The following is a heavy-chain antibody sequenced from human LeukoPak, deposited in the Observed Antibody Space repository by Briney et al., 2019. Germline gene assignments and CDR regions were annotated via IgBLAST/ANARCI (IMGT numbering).Heavy chain of an antibody. CDR2: ISSSSSTI. J-gene: IGHJ6*03. CDR1: GFTFSSYS. Sequence: GGSLRLSCAASGFTFSSYSMNWVRQAPGKGLEWVSYISSSSSTIYYADSVKGRFTISRDNAKNSLYLQMNSLRAEDTAVYYCARVAMVPAAMGYYYYYMDVWGKGTTVTVSS. CDR3: ARVAMVPAAMGYYYYYMDV. D-gene: IGHD2-2*01. V-gene: IGHV3-48*04.